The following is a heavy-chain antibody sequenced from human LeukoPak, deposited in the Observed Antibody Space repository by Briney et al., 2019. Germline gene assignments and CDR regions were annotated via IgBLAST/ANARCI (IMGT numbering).Heavy chain of an antibody. J-gene: IGHJ4*02. CDR3: ARDLSSGWEDYFDY. D-gene: IGHD6-19*01. Sequence: ASVKVSCKASGYTFTSYDINWVRQATGQGLEWMGWMNPNSGNTGYAQTFQGRVTITRNTSISTAYMELSSLRSEDTAVYYCARDLSSGWEDYFDYWGQGTLVTVSS. CDR1: GYTFTSYD. V-gene: IGHV1-8*03. CDR2: MNPNSGNT.